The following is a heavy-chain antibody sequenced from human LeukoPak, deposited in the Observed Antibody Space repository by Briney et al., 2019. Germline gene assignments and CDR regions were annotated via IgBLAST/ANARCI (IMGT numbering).Heavy chain of an antibody. CDR1: GFTFSSYW. J-gene: IGHJ4*02. V-gene: IGHV3-7*01. D-gene: IGHD2-21*02. CDR3: ARDGSVTAIPFDY. CDR2: IKQDGSEK. Sequence: GGSLRLSCAASGFTFSSYWMSWVRQAPGKGLEWVANIKQDGSEKYYVDSVKGRFTISRDNAKNSLYLQMNSLRAEDTAVYYCARDGSVTAIPFDYWGQGTLVTVSS.